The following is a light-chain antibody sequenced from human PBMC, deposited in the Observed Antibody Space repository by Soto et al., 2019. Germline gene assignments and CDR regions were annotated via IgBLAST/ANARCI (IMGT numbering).Light chain of an antibody. CDR3: AAWDDSLSGVV. CDR1: NSNIGAGYD. V-gene: IGLV1-47*01. J-gene: IGLJ2*01. CDR2: RND. Sequence: QSVLTQPPSVSGAPGQRVTISCTGSNSNIGAGYDVHWYQQLPGTAPKLLIYRNDQRPSGVPDRFSGSMSGTAASLAIGGLRSEDEADYYCAAWDDSLSGVVFGGGTQLTVL.